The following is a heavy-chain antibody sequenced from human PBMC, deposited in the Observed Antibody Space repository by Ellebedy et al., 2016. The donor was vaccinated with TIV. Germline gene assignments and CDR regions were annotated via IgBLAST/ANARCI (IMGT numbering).Heavy chain of an antibody. D-gene: IGHD3-10*01. Sequence: GGSLRLXCAASGFTFSSYGMHWVRQAPGKGLEWVAVISYDGSNKYYADSVKGRFTISRDNSKNTLYLQMNSLRAEDTAVYYCAKDSGYLRGYYGSGGPVYYGMDVWGQGTTVTVSS. J-gene: IGHJ6*02. CDR3: AKDSGYLRGYYGSGGPVYYGMDV. CDR2: ISYDGSNK. CDR1: GFTFSSYG. V-gene: IGHV3-30*18.